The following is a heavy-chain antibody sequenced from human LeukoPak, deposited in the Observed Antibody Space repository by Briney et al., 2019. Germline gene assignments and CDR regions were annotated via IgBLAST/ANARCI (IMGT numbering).Heavy chain of an antibody. D-gene: IGHD1-20*01. CDR1: GYTFTGYY. CDR2: INPNSGGT. V-gene: IGHV1-2*02. Sequence: ASVKVSCKASGYTFTGYYMHWVRQAPGQGLEWMGWINPNSGGTNYAQKFQGRFTMTRDTSISTAYMELSRLRSDDTAVYYCAENPYNWNYDYHGMGVWGQGTTVTASS. CDR3: AENPYNWNYDYHGMGV. J-gene: IGHJ6*02.